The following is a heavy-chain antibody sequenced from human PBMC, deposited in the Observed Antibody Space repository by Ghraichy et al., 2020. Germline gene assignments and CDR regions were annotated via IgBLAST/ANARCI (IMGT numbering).Heavy chain of an antibody. Sequence: SETLSLTCTVSGGSISSSSYYWGWIRQPPGKGLEWIGSIYYSGSTYYNPSLKSRVTISVDTSKNQFSLKLSPVTAADTAVYYCARLYSGYDSFDYWGQGTLVTVSS. D-gene: IGHD5-12*01. V-gene: IGHV4-39*01. J-gene: IGHJ4*02. CDR1: GGSISSSSYY. CDR3: ARLYSGYDSFDY. CDR2: IYYSGST.